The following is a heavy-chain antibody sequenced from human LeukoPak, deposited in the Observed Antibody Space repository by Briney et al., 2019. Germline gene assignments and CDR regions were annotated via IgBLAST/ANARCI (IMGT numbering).Heavy chain of an antibody. Sequence: GGSLRLSCAASGFTFSSYSMNWVRQAPGKGLEWVSSISSSSSYIYCADSVKGRFTISRDNAKNSLYLQMNSLRAEDTAVYYCARSYYGDYEGLVDYWGQGTLVTVSS. CDR3: ARSYYGDYEGLVDY. CDR2: ISSSSSYI. J-gene: IGHJ4*02. V-gene: IGHV3-21*01. D-gene: IGHD4-17*01. CDR1: GFTFSSYS.